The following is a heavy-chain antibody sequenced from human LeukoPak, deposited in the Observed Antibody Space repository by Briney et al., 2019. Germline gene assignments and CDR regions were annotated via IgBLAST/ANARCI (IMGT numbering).Heavy chain of an antibody. Sequence: PGGSLRLSCAASGFTFSGSAMHWVRQASGKGLEWVGRIRSKANSYATAYAASVKGRFTISRDDSKNTAYLQMNSLKTEDTAVYYCTRSSSAPAYFDYWGQGTLVTVSS. CDR3: TRSSSAPAYFDY. V-gene: IGHV3-73*01. CDR2: IRSKANSYAT. J-gene: IGHJ4*02. CDR1: GFTFSGSA.